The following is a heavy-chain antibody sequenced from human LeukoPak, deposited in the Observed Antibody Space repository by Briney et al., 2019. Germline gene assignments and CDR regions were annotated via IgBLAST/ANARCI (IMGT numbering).Heavy chain of an antibody. Sequence: PGGSLRLSCAASGFTFSSYSMNWVRQAPGKGLEWVSYISSSSSTIYYADSVKGRFTISRDNAKNSLYLQMNSLRAEDTAVYYCASTLPKLGLDRDRAFDIWGQGTMVTVSS. J-gene: IGHJ3*02. CDR1: GFTFSSYS. D-gene: IGHD7-27*01. CDR2: ISSSSSTI. CDR3: ASTLPKLGLDRDRAFDI. V-gene: IGHV3-48*04.